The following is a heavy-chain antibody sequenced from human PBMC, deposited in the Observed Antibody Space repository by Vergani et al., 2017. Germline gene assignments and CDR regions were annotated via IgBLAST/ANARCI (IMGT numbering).Heavy chain of an antibody. V-gene: IGHV4-61*01. CDR3: ARVGSTTTVGTPGGNYYYSGMDV. D-gene: IGHD4-23*01. J-gene: IGHJ6*02. CDR2: IYYSGST. Sequence: QVQLQESGPGLVKPSETLSLTCTVSGGSVSSGSYYWSWIRQPPGKGLEWIGYIYYSGSTNYNPSLKSRVTISVDTSKNQFSLKLSSVTAADTAVYYCARVGSTTTVGTPGGNYYYSGMDVWGQGTTVTVSS. CDR1: GGSVSSGSYY.